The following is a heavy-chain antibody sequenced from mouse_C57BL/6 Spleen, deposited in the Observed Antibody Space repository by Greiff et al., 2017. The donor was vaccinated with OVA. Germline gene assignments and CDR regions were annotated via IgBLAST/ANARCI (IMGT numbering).Heavy chain of an antibody. J-gene: IGHJ2*01. CDR1: GYAFSSYW. Sequence: QVQLQQSGAELVKPGASVKISCKASGYAFSSYWMNWVKQRPGKGLEWIGQIYPGDGDTNYNGKVKGKATLTADKSSSSAYMQLSSLSSEDSAVYFCARSDYGYYFDYWGQGTTLTVSS. CDR2: IYPGDGDT. CDR3: ARSDYGYYFDY. V-gene: IGHV1-80*01. D-gene: IGHD1-1*01.